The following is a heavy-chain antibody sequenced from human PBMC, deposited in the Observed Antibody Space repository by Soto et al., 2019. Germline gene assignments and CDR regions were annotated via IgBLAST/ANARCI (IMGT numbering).Heavy chain of an antibody. Sequence: EVQLVESGGGLVQPGGSLRLSCAASGFTFSNHDMHWVRQVTGKGLEWVSAIDTAGGTYYPGSVEGRFTISRENAKNSLYLQMNSLRAGDTAMYYCAREAVGPGRYYYLDYWGQGILVTVSS. V-gene: IGHV3-13*01. CDR2: IDTAGGT. D-gene: IGHD3-10*01. J-gene: IGHJ4*02. CDR1: GFTFSNHD. CDR3: AREAVGPGRYYYLDY.